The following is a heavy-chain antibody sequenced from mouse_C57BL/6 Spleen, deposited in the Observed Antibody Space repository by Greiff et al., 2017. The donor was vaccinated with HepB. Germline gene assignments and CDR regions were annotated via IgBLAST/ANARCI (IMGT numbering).Heavy chain of an antibody. Sequence: VQVVESGAELARPGASVKLSCKASGYTFTSYGISWVKQRTGQGLEWIGEIYPRSGNTYYNEKFKGKATLTADKSSSTAYMELRSLTSEDSAVYFCARDEITTVVADAMDYWGQGTSVTVSS. CDR3: ARDEITTVVADAMDY. CDR1: GYTFTSYG. J-gene: IGHJ4*01. V-gene: IGHV1-81*01. D-gene: IGHD1-1*01. CDR2: IYPRSGNT.